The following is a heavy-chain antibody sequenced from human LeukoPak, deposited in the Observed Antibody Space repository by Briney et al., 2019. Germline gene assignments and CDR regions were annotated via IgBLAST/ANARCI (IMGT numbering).Heavy chain of an antibody. CDR3: ARDRAGAFDI. J-gene: IGHJ3*02. V-gene: IGHV3-30-3*01. D-gene: IGHD6-13*01. Sequence: GGSLRLSCAASGFTFSSYAMHWVRQAPGKGLEWVAVISYDGSIKYYADSVKGRFTISRDNSKNTLYLQMSSLRAEDTAVYYCARDRAGAFDIWGQGTLVTVSS. CDR2: ISYDGSIK. CDR1: GFTFSSYA.